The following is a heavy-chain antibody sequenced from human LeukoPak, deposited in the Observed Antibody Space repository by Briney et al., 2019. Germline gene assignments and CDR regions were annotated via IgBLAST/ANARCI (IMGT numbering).Heavy chain of an antibody. CDR3: ASHPRIVVVPAAIGLDY. D-gene: IGHD2-2*01. Sequence: GGSLRLSCVASGFPFSSYWMTWVRQAPGKGLEWVSAISGSGGSTYYADSVKGRFTISRDNSKNTLYLQMNSLRAEDTAVYYCASHPRIVVVPAAIGLDYWGQGTLVTVSS. CDR2: ISGSGGST. V-gene: IGHV3-23*01. J-gene: IGHJ4*02. CDR1: GFPFSSYW.